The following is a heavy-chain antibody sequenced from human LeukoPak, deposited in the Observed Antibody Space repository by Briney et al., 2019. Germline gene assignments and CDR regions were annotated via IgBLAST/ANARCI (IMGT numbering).Heavy chain of an antibody. D-gene: IGHD4-17*01. CDR1: GFTFSSYW. Sequence: GGSLRLSCAASGFTFSSYWMHLVRQAPGKGLVWVSRINRDGSSTSYADSVKGRFIISRDNAKNTLHLHTNSLRAEDTAVYYCAREDYESYYFDYWGQGTPVTVSS. V-gene: IGHV3-74*01. CDR3: AREDYESYYFDY. J-gene: IGHJ4*02. CDR2: INRDGSST.